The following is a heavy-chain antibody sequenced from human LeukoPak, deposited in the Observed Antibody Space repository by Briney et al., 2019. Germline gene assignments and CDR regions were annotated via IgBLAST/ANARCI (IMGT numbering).Heavy chain of an antibody. J-gene: IGHJ4*02. Sequence: SETLSLTCTVSGGSISSYYWSWIRQPPGKGLEWIGEINHSGSTNYNPSLKSRVTISVDTSKNQFSLKLSSVTAADTAVYYCARTYDSSGYHYDYWGQGTLVTVSS. CDR2: INHSGST. CDR3: ARTYDSSGYHYDY. CDR1: GGSISSYY. V-gene: IGHV4-34*01. D-gene: IGHD3-22*01.